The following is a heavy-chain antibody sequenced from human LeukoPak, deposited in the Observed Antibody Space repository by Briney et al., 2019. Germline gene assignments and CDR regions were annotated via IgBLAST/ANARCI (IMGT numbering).Heavy chain of an antibody. V-gene: IGHV3-74*01. CDR1: GFTFSRFW. Sequence: PGGSLRLSCAASGFTFSRFWMHWVRQPPGKGLVWVSRIDTDGGTTTYADSVKGRFTISRDNAKNTVYLQINSLRAEDTAVYYCATLHSFGNDYWGQGVLVTVSS. J-gene: IGHJ4*02. CDR2: IDTDGGTT. CDR3: ATLHSFGNDY. D-gene: IGHD5-18*01.